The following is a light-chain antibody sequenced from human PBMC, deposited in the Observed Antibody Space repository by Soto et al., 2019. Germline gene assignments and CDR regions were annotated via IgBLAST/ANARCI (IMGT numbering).Light chain of an antibody. Sequence: QSVLTQPPSVSGAPGQRVTISCTGSSSNIGAGYDVHWYQQLPGTPPKLLIYGNSNRPSGVPDRFSGSKSGTSASLAITGLQAEDEADYYCQSYDISLSGWVFGGGTKVTVL. CDR2: GNS. CDR3: QSYDISLSGWV. J-gene: IGLJ3*02. V-gene: IGLV1-40*01. CDR1: SSNIGAGYD.